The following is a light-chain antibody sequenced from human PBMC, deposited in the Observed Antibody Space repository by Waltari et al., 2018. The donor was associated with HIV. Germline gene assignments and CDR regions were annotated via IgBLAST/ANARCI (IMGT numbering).Light chain of an antibody. J-gene: IGLJ3*02. Sequence: QSVLTQPPSVSGAPGQRVTISCTGRSSTIGAGYDVHWYQQLPGTAPKLPLYGNSTRPSGVPDRFSGSKSGTSASLAITGLLAEDEADYSCQSYDSSLSVWVFGGGTKLTVL. CDR3: QSYDSSLSVWV. CDR2: GNS. V-gene: IGLV1-40*01. CDR1: SSTIGAGYD.